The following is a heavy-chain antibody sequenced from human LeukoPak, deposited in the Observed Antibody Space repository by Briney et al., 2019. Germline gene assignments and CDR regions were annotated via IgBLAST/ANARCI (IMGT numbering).Heavy chain of an antibody. CDR2: IIPIFGTA. CDR1: GGTFSSYA. Sequence: SVKVSCKASGGTFSSYAISWVRQAPGQGLEWMGGIIPIFGTANYAQKFQGRVTIIADESTSTAYMELSSLRSEDTAVYYCASEGNYGDYSRWFDPWGQGTLVTVSS. D-gene: IGHD4-17*01. J-gene: IGHJ5*02. CDR3: ASEGNYGDYSRWFDP. V-gene: IGHV1-69*13.